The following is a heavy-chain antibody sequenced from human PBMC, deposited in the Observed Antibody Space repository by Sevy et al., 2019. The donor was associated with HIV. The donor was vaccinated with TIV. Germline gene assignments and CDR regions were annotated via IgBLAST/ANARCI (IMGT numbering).Heavy chain of an antibody. V-gene: IGHV3-30*04. J-gene: IGHJ3*02. CDR3: AREGHSSGRAGIFNI. D-gene: IGHD3-22*01. Sequence: GGSLRLSCVVSEFIFRASVMHCVRQAPGKGLEWVALNSFDGTTNFNGDSMKGRFTVSRDNSKNTLYLQMNSLRDDDTALYYCAREGHSSGRAGIFNIWGPGTMVTVSS. CDR2: NSFDGTTN. CDR1: EFIFRASV.